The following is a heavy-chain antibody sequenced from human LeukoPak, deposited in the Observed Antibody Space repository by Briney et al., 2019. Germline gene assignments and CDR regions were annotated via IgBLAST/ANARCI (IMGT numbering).Heavy chain of an antibody. CDR2: ISYSGST. V-gene: IGHV4-59*01. Sequence: SETLSLTCTVSGGSISSYYWTWIRQPPGKGLEWIGYISYSGSTNYNPSLKSRVTISVDTSKNQFSLNLTSVTAADTAVYYCARGYSRSWYQAVVYIWLDPWGQGTLVTVSP. CDR1: GGSISSYY. D-gene: IGHD6-13*01. J-gene: IGHJ5*02. CDR3: ARGYSRSWYQAVVYIWLDP.